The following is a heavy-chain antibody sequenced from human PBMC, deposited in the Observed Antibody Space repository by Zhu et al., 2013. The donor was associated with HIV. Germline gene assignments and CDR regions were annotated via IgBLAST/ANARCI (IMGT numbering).Heavy chain of an antibody. Sequence: QVQLVQSGAEVKKPGSSVKVSCKASGGTFSSYAISWVRQAPGQGLEWMGGIIPIFGTANYAQKFQGRVTITADESTSTAYMELSSLRSEDTAVYYCARDGSREGSKERYSSSWYVPTIYYYYGMDVWGPKGPTVNRLL. D-gene: IGHD6-13*01. CDR3: ARDGSREGSKERYSSSWYVPTIYYYYGMDV. J-gene: IGHJ6*01. V-gene: IGHV1-69*01. CDR2: IIPIFGTA. CDR1: GGTFSSYA.